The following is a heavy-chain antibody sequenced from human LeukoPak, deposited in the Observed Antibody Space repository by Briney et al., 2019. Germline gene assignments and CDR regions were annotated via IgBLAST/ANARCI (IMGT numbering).Heavy chain of an antibody. CDR2: IDADGSSA. V-gene: IGHV3-74*01. J-gene: IGHJ4*02. Sequence: QPGGSLRLSCAASGITFSYYWMHWVCQAPGKGLVWVSRIDADGSSATYADSVRGRFTISRDNAKNTLYLQMNSLRAEDTAVYYCAREGGYDPFEYWGQGTLVTVSS. CDR3: AREGGYDPFEY. D-gene: IGHD5-12*01. CDR1: GITFSYYW.